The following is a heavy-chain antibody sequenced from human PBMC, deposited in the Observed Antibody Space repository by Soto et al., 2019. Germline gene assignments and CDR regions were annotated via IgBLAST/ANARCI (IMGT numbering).Heavy chain of an antibody. J-gene: IGHJ6*03. D-gene: IGHD3-10*01. CDR1: GGSLSGYQ. CDR2: INDSGNI. V-gene: IGHV4-34*01. CDR3: ARGLILWFGELSRRGGYYYYMDV. Sequence: QVQLQQWGAGLLKPSETLSLTCAVYGGSLSGYQWSWVRQTPGKGLEWSGEINDSGNINYNPSLKSRVTIFLDTRKKPISMKLSSVTAADSAVYYCARGLILWFGELSRRGGYYYYMDVWGKGTTVTVSS.